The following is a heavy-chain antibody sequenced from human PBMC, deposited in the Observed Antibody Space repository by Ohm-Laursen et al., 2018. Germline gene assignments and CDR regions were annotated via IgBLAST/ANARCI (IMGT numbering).Heavy chain of an antibody. Sequence: SDTLSLTCTVSGGAISRYYWNWIRQPAGKGLEWIGRIYTSESTNFSPSLKSRLTMSVDMSKNQVSLRLTSVTAADTAVYYCARGSYFANLFEYWGQGTLATVS. D-gene: IGHD3-10*01. V-gene: IGHV4-4*07. CDR3: ARGSYFANLFEY. CDR2: IYTSEST. J-gene: IGHJ4*02. CDR1: GGAISRYY.